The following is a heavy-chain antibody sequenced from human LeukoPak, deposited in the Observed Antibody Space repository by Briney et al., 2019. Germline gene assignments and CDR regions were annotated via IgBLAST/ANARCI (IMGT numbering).Heavy chain of an antibody. J-gene: IGHJ4*02. Sequence: SQTLSLTCSISGDSVSSSRAAWNWIRQSPSRGLEWLGRTYYRSKWYNDYAASVKSRITINPDTSKNQFSLQLNSVTPEDTAVYYCTRDQIAAGGPIDYWGQGTLVTVSS. CDR3: TRDQIAAGGPIDY. CDR1: GDSVSSSRAA. CDR2: TYYRSKWYN. V-gene: IGHV6-1*01. D-gene: IGHD6-13*01.